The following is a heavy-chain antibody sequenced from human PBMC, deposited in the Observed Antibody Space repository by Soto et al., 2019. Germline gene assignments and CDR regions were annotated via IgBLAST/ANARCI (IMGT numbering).Heavy chain of an antibody. J-gene: IGHJ4*02. V-gene: IGHV1-18*01. D-gene: IGHD3-9*01. CDR1: GYTFTSYG. Sequence: ASVKVSCKASGYTFTSYGISWVRQAPGQGLEWMGWISAYNGNTNYAQKLQGRVTMTTDTSTSTAYMELRSLRSDDTAVYYCARDRYDILTGYYIPGTYFDYWGQGTLVTVSS. CDR2: ISAYNGNT. CDR3: ARDRYDILTGYYIPGTYFDY.